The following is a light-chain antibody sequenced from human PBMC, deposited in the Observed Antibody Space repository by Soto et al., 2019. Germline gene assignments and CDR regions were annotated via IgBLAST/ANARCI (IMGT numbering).Light chain of an antibody. CDR3: SSYTSSSNPVV. CDR1: SSDVGGYNY. Sequence: QSALTQPASVSGSPGQSITISCTGTSSDVGGYNYVSWYQQHPGKAPKLMIYDVSNRPSGVSNRFSGYKSGNTASLTISGLQAEVEADYYCSSYTSSSNPVVFGGGTKLTVL. J-gene: IGLJ2*01. CDR2: DVS. V-gene: IGLV2-14*01.